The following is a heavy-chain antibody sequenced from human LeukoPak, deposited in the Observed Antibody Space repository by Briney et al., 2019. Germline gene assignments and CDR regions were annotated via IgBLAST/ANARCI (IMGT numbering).Heavy chain of an antibody. CDR3: VRRLEV. V-gene: IGHV4-39*01. CDR1: GGSIRSGNHY. Sequence: SETLSLTCAVSGGSIRSGNHYWGWIRQPPGKGLEWIGNIYYDGSTYYNPSLKSRVTISVDTSKNQLSLKVNSVTATDTAVYYCVRRLEVWGQGTMVTVSS. CDR2: IYYDGST. J-gene: IGHJ3*01.